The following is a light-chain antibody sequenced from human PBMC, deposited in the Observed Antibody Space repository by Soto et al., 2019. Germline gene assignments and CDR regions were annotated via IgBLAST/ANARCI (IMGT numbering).Light chain of an antibody. V-gene: IGKV1-5*01. Sequence: DLQMTQSPSTLSASVGDRVTITCRASQSCRNSLAWYQQKAGKAPTLLIYDASTLQSGVPSRFSGSGSGTEFSLTISCLQPEDFATYYCLCYITYPWTFGQGTKVEIK. J-gene: IGKJ1*01. CDR1: QSCRNS. CDR3: LCYITYPWT. CDR2: DAS.